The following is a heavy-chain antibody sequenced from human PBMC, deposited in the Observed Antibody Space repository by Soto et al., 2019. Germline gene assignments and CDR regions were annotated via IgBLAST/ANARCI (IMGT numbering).Heavy chain of an antibody. Sequence: PSETLSVTCTVSGGSISSYYWSWIRQPPGKGLEWIGYFYYTGSTNYNPSLKSRLTISVDTSRNQFSLKLSSVTAADTAVYYCARYYYDSSAHWGFDPWGQGTLVTVSS. CDR1: GGSISSYY. CDR2: FYYTGST. J-gene: IGHJ5*02. CDR3: ARYYYDSSAHWGFDP. V-gene: IGHV4-59*01. D-gene: IGHD3-22*01.